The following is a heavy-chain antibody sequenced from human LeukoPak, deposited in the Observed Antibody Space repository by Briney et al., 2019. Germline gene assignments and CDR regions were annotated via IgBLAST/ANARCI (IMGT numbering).Heavy chain of an antibody. Sequence: GGSLRLSCAASGYTFSSYWMHWVRQAPGKGLVWVSRINTDGSSTSYADSVKGRLTISRDNAKNTLYLQMNSLRAEDTAVYYCARVGAHCSSTNCFDYFDYWGQGTLVTVSS. CDR2: INTDGSST. D-gene: IGHD2-2*01. CDR1: GYTFSSYW. CDR3: ARVGAHCSSTNCFDYFDY. J-gene: IGHJ4*02. V-gene: IGHV3-74*01.